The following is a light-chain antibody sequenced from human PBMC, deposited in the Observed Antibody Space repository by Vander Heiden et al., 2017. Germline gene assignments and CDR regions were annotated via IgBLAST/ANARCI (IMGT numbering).Light chain of an antibody. V-gene: IGLV2-14*01. Sequence: QSALTQPASVSGSPGQSITISFTGTSSDVGGYNYVSWYQQHPGNARKLMIYDVSNRPAGVSNRFSGSKSGNTASLTTSGLQAEDEADYYCSADTSSSTYVFGTGTKVTVL. CDR2: DVS. CDR3: SADTSSSTYV. CDR1: SSDVGGYNY. J-gene: IGLJ1*01.